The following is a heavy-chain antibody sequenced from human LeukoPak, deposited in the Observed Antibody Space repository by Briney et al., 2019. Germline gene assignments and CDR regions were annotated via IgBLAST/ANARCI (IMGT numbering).Heavy chain of an antibody. D-gene: IGHD5-24*01. CDR2: ISYDGSNK. V-gene: IGHV3-30-3*01. Sequence: GRSLRLSCAASGVTFSSYAMHWVRQAPGKGLEWVAVISYDGSNKYYADSVKGRFTISRDNSKNTLYLQMNSLRAEDTAVYYCAREAEMVTIFDYWGQGTLVTVSS. J-gene: IGHJ4*02. CDR3: AREAEMVTIFDY. CDR1: GVTFSSYA.